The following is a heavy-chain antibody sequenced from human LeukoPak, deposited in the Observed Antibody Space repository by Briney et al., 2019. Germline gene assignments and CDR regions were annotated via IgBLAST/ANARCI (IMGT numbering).Heavy chain of an antibody. CDR1: GFTFNTYA. Sequence: GGSLRLSCAASGFTFNTYAMSWVRQAPGKGLEWVSTISGSGLITYYAESVKGRFTISRDNSKNTLYLQMNGLRAEDTAVYYCANRGVDYYGSGNWFDPWGQGTLVTVSS. V-gene: IGHV3-23*01. D-gene: IGHD3-10*01. CDR2: ISGSGLIT. CDR3: ANRGVDYYGSGNWFDP. J-gene: IGHJ5*02.